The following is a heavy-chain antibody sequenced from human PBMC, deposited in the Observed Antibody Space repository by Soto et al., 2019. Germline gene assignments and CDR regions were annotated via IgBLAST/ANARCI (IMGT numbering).Heavy chain of an antibody. Sequence: GGSLRLSCAASGFTFSSYGMHWVRQAPGKGLEWVAVISYDGSNKYYADSVKGRFTISRDNSKNTLYLQMNSLRAEDKAVYYCAKEGSKGMIFGVVIKPPYYFDYWGQGTLVTVSS. CDR3: AKEGSKGMIFGVVIKPPYYFDY. CDR2: ISYDGSNK. CDR1: GFTFSSYG. V-gene: IGHV3-30*18. D-gene: IGHD3-3*01. J-gene: IGHJ4*02.